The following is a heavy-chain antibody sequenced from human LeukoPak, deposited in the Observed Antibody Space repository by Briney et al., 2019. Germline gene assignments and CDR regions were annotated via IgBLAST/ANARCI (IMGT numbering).Heavy chain of an antibody. CDR3: ARDPIRASIAARMSWFYFDY. J-gene: IGHJ4*02. CDR2: ISYDGSNK. Sequence: GGSLRLSCAASGFTFSSYAMHWVRQAPGKGLEWVAVISYDGSNKYYADSVKGRFTISRDNAKSSLYLQMNSLRAEDTAVYYCARDPIRASIAARMSWFYFDYWGQGTLVTVSS. D-gene: IGHD6-6*01. V-gene: IGHV3-30*04. CDR1: GFTFSSYA.